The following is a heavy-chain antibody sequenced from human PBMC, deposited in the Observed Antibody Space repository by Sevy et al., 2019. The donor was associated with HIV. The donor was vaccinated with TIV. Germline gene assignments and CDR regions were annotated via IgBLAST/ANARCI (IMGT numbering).Heavy chain of an antibody. V-gene: IGHV3-7*01. CDR1: GFTFSDSW. D-gene: IGHD5-18*01. CDR3: ARERAYSAVDY. CDR2: INEDGGGL. Sequence: GGSLRLSCVASGFTFSDSWMIWVRQAPGKGLERIAFINEDGGGLGYVDSVRGRFTISRENIKNSLYLQMNNLRAEDTALYFCARERAYSAVDYWGQGALVTVSS. J-gene: IGHJ4*02.